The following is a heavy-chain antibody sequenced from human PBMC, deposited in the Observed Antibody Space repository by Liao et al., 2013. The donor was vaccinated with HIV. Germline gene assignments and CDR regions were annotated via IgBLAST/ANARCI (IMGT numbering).Heavy chain of an antibody. CDR1: RGSINDANFY. J-gene: IGHJ4*02. CDR3: ARVSFGGWTDY. D-gene: IGHD3-10*01. CDR2: ISRSGST. Sequence: QVQLQEAGPRLVQTLQTLSLTCTVSRGSINDANFYWSWIRQPAAKGLEWIGRISRSGSTDYSPSLRRRVTISLDTAKRQVSLTLKTATSADTGVYFCARVSFGGWTDYWGQGTLVTVSS. V-gene: IGHV4-61*02.